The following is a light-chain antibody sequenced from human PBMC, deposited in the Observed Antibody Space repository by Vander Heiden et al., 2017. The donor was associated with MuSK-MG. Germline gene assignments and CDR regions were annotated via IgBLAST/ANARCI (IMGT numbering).Light chain of an antibody. Sequence: QSVLTQPPSVSGAPGQRVTISCTGSSSHIGAGYDVHWYQQLPGTAPKLLIYGNSNRPSGVPDRFSGSKSGTSASLAITGLRAEDEADYYCQSYDSSLSVHVVFGGGTKLTVL. CDR3: QSYDSSLSVHVV. CDR1: SSHIGAGYD. CDR2: GNS. V-gene: IGLV1-40*01. J-gene: IGLJ2*01.